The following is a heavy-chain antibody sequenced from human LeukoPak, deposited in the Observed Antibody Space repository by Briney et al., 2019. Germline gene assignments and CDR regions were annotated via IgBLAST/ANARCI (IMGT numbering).Heavy chain of an antibody. Sequence: PSETLSLTCTVSGASISGYYWSWIRQPPGKGLEWIGYIYYSGSTKYNPSLKSRVTISVDTSKNQFSLKLSSVTTADTAVYYYARETKTVTTDYFDYWGQGTLVTVSS. J-gene: IGHJ4*02. CDR2: IYYSGST. CDR1: GASISGYY. CDR3: ARETKTVTTDYFDY. D-gene: IGHD4-17*01. V-gene: IGHV4-59*01.